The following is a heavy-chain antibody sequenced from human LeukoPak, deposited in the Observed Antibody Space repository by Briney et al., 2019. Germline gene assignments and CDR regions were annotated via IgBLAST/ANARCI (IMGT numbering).Heavy chain of an antibody. Sequence: PGGSLRLSCAASGFTFDDYVMTWVRQTPGKGLEWVSTINWNGGSTAYADSVKGRFTISRDNAKNSLYLQMNSLRAEDAAVYYCAKEDCSGGRCYSLHYWGQGTPVTVSS. D-gene: IGHD2-15*01. V-gene: IGHV3-20*04. CDR1: GFTFDDYV. CDR3: AKEDCSGGRCYSLHY. J-gene: IGHJ4*02. CDR2: INWNGGST.